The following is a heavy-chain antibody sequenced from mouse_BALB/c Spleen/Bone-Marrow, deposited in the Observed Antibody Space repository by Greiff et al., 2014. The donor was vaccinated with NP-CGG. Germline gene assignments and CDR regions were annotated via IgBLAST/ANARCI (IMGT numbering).Heavy chain of an antibody. D-gene: IGHD1-1*01. V-gene: IGHV1S130*01. J-gene: IGHJ2*01. Sequence: QVQLQQSGSVLVRPGASVKLSCKASGYTFTSSWMHWAKQRPGQGLEWIGEIHPNSGNTNYNEKFKGKATLTVDTSSSTAYVDLSSLTSEDSAVYYCANYYSSSSYWGQGTTRTVSS. CDR3: ANYYSSSSY. CDR2: IHPNSGNT. CDR1: GYTFTSSW.